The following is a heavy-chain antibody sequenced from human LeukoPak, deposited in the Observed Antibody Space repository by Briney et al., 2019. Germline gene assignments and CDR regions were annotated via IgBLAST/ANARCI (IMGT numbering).Heavy chain of an antibody. CDR2: FSGGGGST. D-gene: IGHD2/OR15-2a*01. V-gene: IGHV3-23*01. Sequence: GGSLRLSCAASGFTFSNYAMSWVRQAPGKGLEWVSAFSGGGGSTYYADSVRGRFTISRDNSKNTLYLQMNSLRAEDTAVYFCATSGLSRFGFWGQGTLVTVSS. CDR3: ATSGLSRFGF. CDR1: GFTFSNYA. J-gene: IGHJ4*02.